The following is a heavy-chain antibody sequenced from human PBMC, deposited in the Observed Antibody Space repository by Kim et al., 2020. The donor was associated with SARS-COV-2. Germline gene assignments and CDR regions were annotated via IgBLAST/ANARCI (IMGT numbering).Heavy chain of an antibody. J-gene: IGHJ4*02. Sequence: GGSLRLSCAASGFTFSSYSMNWVRQAPGKGLEWVSSISSSSSYIYYADSVKGRFTISRDNAKNSLYLQMNSLRAEDTAVYYCARGGGLRYDPLVDYWGQGTLVTVSS. CDR1: GFTFSSYS. D-gene: IGHD3-9*01. CDR2: ISSSSSYI. V-gene: IGHV3-21*01. CDR3: ARGGGLRYDPLVDY.